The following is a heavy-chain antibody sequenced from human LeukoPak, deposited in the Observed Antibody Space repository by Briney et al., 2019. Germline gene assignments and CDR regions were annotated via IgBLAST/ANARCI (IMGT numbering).Heavy chain of an antibody. D-gene: IGHD3-3*01. CDR3: ARREAPYDFWTGYYVYYYYYMDV. J-gene: IGHJ6*03. CDR2: IYHSGST. Sequence: SGTLSLTCAVSGGSISSSNWWSWVRQPPGKGLEWIGEIYHSGSTNYNPSLKGRVTISVDKSKNQFSLKLSSVTAADTAVYYCARREAPYDFWTGYYVYYYYYMDVWGKGTTVTVSS. CDR1: GGSISSSNW. V-gene: IGHV4-4*02.